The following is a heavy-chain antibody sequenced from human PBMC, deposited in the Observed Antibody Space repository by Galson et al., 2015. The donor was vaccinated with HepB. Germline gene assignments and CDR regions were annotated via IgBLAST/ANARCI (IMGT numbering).Heavy chain of an antibody. CDR1: GFTFSTYS. D-gene: IGHD3-22*01. Sequence: SLRLSCAASGFTFSTYSMNWVRQAPGKGLDWVSYISSSSSTICYADSVKGRFTISRDNAKNTLYLQMNSLRAEDTAVYYCAKDTYYYDSSGYYYFDYWGQGTLVTVSS. J-gene: IGHJ4*02. CDR3: AKDTYYYDSSGYYYFDY. V-gene: IGHV3-48*01. CDR2: ISSSSSTI.